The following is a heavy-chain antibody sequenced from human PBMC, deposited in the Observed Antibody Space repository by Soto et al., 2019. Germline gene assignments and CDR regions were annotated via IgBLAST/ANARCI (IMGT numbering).Heavy chain of an antibody. J-gene: IGHJ4*02. Sequence: QVQLXXSGPGLVEPXXXXSLTXVXXGASITNNDWWVWVRQPPWKGLEWIGEVHKNLGANYSPSLTSRVIVSMDTFSNQFSLTLTSVTAADTAVYYWAHTIGSGSYMPYWGQGTLVAVSS. D-gene: IGHD3-10*01. CDR3: AHTIGSGSYMPY. V-gene: IGHV4-4*02. CDR2: VHKNLGA. CDR1: GASITNNDW.